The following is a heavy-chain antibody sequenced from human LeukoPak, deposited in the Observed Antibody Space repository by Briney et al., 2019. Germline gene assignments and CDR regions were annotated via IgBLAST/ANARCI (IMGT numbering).Heavy chain of an antibody. CDR1: GFTFSSYG. Sequence: RTGGSLRLSCAASGFTFSSYGMGWVRQAPGKGLEWVSSISDSGGSTYYSDSVKSRFTISRDNSKNTLYLQMNSLRAGDAALYYCAKPGAGGSYFDSWGQGTQVTVSS. V-gene: IGHV3-23*01. CDR3: AKPGAGGSYFDS. D-gene: IGHD1-14*01. CDR2: ISDSGGST. J-gene: IGHJ4*02.